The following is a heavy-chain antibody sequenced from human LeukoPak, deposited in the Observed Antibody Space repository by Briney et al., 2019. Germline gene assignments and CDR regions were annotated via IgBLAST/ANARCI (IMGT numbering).Heavy chain of an antibody. J-gene: IGHJ5*02. CDR1: GGSFSGYY. CDR3: ARDESYYDFWSGYYQNWFDP. CDR2: INHSGST. D-gene: IGHD3-3*01. Sequence: LETLSLTCAVYGGSFSGYYWSWIRQPPGKGLEWIGEINHSGSTNYNPSLKSRVTISVDTSKNQFSLKLSSVTAADTAVYYCARDESYYDFWSGYYQNWFDPWGQGTLVTVSS. V-gene: IGHV4-34*01.